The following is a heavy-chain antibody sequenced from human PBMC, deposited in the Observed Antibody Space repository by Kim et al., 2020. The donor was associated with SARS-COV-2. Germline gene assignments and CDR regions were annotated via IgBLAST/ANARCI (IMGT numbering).Heavy chain of an antibody. V-gene: IGHV3-13*01. CDR3: TTEVPDSVSPGWYFDF. CDR1: GSTFSNYD. CDR2: IGSGGHT. D-gene: IGHD1-26*01. J-gene: IGHJ2*01. Sequence: GGSLRLSCVASGSTFSNYDMHWVRQAAGKGLEWVSAIGSGGHTYYADSGKGRFTIARENAKNFLYLQMNSLTAGDTAMYYCTTEVPDSVSPGWYFDFWGRGTLVSVSS.